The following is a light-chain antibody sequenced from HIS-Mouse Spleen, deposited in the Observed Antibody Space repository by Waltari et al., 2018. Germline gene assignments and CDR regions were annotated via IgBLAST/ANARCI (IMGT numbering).Light chain of an antibody. Sequence: AIRMTQSPSSFSASTGDRVTITCRASQGISSYLAWYQQKPGKAPKLLIYAASTLQSGVPSRFSGSGSGTDFTLTISCLQSEDFATYYCQCGYSTLFTFGPGTKVDIK. CDR2: AAS. CDR1: QGISSY. V-gene: IGKV1-8*01. J-gene: IGKJ3*01. CDR3: QCGYSTLFT.